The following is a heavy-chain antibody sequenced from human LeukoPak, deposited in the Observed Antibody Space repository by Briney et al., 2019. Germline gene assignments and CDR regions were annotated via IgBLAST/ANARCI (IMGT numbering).Heavy chain of an antibody. Sequence: PGGSLRLSCAASGFTLSSYAMSWVRQAPGKGLEWVSAISGSGGSTYYADSVKGRFTISRDNSKNTLYLQMNSLRAEDTAVYYCAKIWAAGKGPLDYWGQGTLVTVSS. CDR3: AKIWAAGKGPLDY. CDR1: GFTLSSYA. D-gene: IGHD6-13*01. J-gene: IGHJ4*02. CDR2: ISGSGGST. V-gene: IGHV3-23*01.